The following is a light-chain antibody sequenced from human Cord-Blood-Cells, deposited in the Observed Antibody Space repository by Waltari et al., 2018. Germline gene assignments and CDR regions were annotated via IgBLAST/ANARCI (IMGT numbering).Light chain of an antibody. Sequence: DIQMTQSPSSLSASVGDRVTITCRASQSISSYLNWYKQKPGKAPKLLIYAASSLQSGVPSRFSGSGSGTDFTLTISRLQPEDFATYYCQQSYSTPYTFGQGTKLAIK. J-gene: IGKJ2*01. CDR1: QSISSY. CDR3: QQSYSTPYT. CDR2: AAS. V-gene: IGKV1-39*01.